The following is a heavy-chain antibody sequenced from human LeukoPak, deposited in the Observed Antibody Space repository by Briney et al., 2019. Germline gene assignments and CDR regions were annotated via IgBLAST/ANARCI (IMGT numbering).Heavy chain of an antibody. CDR3: AKGSRGSGSADFDY. Sequence: GGSLRLSCAASGFTFDDYAMHWVRQAPGKGLEWVSLISWDGGSTYYADSVKGRFTISRDNSKNSLYLQMNSLRAEDTALYYYAKGSRGSGSADFDYWGQGTLVTVSS. D-gene: IGHD3-10*01. CDR2: ISWDGGST. J-gene: IGHJ4*02. CDR1: GFTFDDYA. V-gene: IGHV3-43D*03.